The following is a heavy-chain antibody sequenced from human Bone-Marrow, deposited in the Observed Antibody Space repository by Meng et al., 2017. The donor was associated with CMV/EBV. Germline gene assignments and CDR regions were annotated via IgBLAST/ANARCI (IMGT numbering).Heavy chain of an antibody. CDR1: GFTFSSYA. V-gene: IGHV3-23*01. Sequence: GGSLRLSCAASGFTFSSYAMSWVRQAPGKGLEWVSAISGSGGSTYYADSVKGRFTIARDNSKNTLYLQMNSLRAEDTAVYYCAKDHLRYCSSTSCYTILEDAFDIWGQGTMVTVSS. D-gene: IGHD2-2*02. CDR2: ISGSGGST. J-gene: IGHJ3*02. CDR3: AKDHLRYCSSTSCYTILEDAFDI.